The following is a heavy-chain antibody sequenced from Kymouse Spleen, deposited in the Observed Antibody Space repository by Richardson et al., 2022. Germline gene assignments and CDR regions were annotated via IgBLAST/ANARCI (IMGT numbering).Heavy chain of an antibody. Sequence: QVQLVESGGGVVQPGRSLRLSCAASGFTFSSYGMHWVRQAPGKGLEWVAVIWYDGSNKYYADSVKGRFTISRDNSKNTLYLQMNSLRAEDTAVYYCARDPSIAARDDAFDIWGQGTMVTVSS. CDR2: IWYDGSNK. CDR1: GFTFSSYG. V-gene: IGHV3-33*01. D-gene: IGHD6-6*01. CDR3: ARDPSIAARDDAFDI. J-gene: IGHJ3*02.